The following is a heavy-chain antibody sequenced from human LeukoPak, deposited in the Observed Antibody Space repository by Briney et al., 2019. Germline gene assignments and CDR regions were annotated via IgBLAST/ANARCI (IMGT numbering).Heavy chain of an antibody. CDR3: ARDVGTYPYIFDY. Sequence: SETLSLTCAVYGGSFSGYYWSWIRQPPGKGLEWIGEINHSGSTNYNPSLKSRVTISVDTSKNQFSLNLTSVTAADTAVYYCARDVGTYPYIFDYWGQGILVTVSS. V-gene: IGHV4-34*01. CDR2: INHSGST. J-gene: IGHJ4*02. D-gene: IGHD1-26*01. CDR1: GGSFSGYY.